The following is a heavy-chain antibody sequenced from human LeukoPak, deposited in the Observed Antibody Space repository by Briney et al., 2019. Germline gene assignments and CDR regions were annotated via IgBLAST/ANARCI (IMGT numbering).Heavy chain of an antibody. CDR3: SRGSGWLSVY. Sequence: GSLRLSCAASGFTFSSYPMNWVRPAPGKGLEWIGFISGGTTEYAASVKGRFTISRDDSTSIAYLQMNSLTTEDTAVYYCSRGSGWLSVYWGQGTLVTVSS. J-gene: IGHJ4*02. V-gene: IGHV3-49*04. CDR1: GFTFSSYP. CDR2: ISGGTT. D-gene: IGHD6-19*01.